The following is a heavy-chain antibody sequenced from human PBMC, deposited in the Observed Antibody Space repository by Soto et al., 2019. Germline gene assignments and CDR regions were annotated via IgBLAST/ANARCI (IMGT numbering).Heavy chain of an antibody. CDR2: INPNSGGT. J-gene: IGHJ5*02. V-gene: IGHV1-2*02. D-gene: IGHD3-22*01. CDR3: ARGDFDRSGNYNAAWFAP. Sequence: QVQLVQSGAEVKKPGASVKVSCKASGDTFTASYMHWLRQAPGQGLEWMGWINPNSGGTNYAQRFQGRVTVTNDTSISTTYMELSSLGSDDTAVYYCARGDFDRSGNYNAAWFAPWGQGTLVTVSS. CDR1: GDTFTASY.